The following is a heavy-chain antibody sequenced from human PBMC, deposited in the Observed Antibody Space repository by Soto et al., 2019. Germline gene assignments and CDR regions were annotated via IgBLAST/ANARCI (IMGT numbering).Heavy chain of an antibody. J-gene: IGHJ4*02. CDR3: AKDHGWSGGSGHSEGSLDY. Sequence: QVQLVESGGGVVQPGRSLSLSCAASGFTFSSYGMHWVRQAPGTGLEWVAVISYDGSNKYYADSVKGRFNISRDNSKNPLYLQMNRRRAEDTAVDYGAKDHGWSGGSGHSEGSLDYLGQGTLGTVSS. V-gene: IGHV3-30*18. D-gene: IGHD2-15*01. CDR2: ISYDGSNK. CDR1: GFTFSSYG.